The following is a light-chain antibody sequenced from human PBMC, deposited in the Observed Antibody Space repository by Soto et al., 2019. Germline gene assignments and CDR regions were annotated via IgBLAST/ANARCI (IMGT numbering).Light chain of an antibody. CDR2: DAS. J-gene: IGKJ4*01. V-gene: IGKV3-11*01. CDR1: QSVSSY. Sequence: EIVLTQSPATLSLSPGERATLSCRASQSVSSYLAWYQRKPGQPPRLLIHDASNRATGIPARFSGGGSGTDFTLTISSLEPEDFAVYYCQQRSSWPLLTFGGGTKVEIK. CDR3: QQRSSWPLLT.